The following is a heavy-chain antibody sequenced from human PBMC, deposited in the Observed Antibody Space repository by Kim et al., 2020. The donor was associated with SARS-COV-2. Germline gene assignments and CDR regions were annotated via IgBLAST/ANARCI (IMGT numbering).Heavy chain of an antibody. J-gene: IGHJ6*02. CDR2: ISGGGGST. D-gene: IGHD6-13*01. CDR3: AKDKAAGTVSYFYGMDV. V-gene: IGHV3-23*01. Sequence: GGSLRLSCAASGFSFGSYAMSWVRQAPGKGLEWVSAISGGGGSTPYADSVKVRFTISRDNSKNTLNLQMDSLRADDTAVSFCAKDKAAGTVSYFYGMDVWGHGTTVTVSS. CDR1: GFSFGSYA.